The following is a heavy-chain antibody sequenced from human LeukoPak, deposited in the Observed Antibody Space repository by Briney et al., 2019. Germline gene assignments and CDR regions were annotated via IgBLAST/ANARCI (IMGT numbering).Heavy chain of an antibody. Sequence: GASVRVSCKASGGTFSSYAISWVRQAPGQGLEWMGGIIPIFGTANYAQKFQGRVTITTDESTSTAYMELSSLRSEDTAVYYCASTSGSYSLSWFDPWGQGTLVTVSS. CDR1: GGTFSSYA. V-gene: IGHV1-69*05. CDR2: IIPIFGTA. CDR3: ASTSGSYSLSWFDP. D-gene: IGHD1-26*01. J-gene: IGHJ5*02.